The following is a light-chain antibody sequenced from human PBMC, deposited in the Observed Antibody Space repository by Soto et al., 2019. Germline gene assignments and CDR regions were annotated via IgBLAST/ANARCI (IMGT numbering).Light chain of an antibody. CDR2: DAS. CDR1: QSITNR. CDR3: QHYGGMWT. V-gene: IGKV1-5*01. Sequence: DIQMTQSPSTLSASVGDRVTITRRASQSITNRLAWYQQKPGKAPKVLIYDASSLESGVPSRFSGSGSGTEFILTLSSLQPDDFATYWCQHYGGMWTFGQGTKVDIK. J-gene: IGKJ1*01.